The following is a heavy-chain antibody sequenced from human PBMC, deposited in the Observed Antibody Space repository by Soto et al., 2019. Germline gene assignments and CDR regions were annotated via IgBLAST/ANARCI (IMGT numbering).Heavy chain of an antibody. J-gene: IGHJ4*02. Sequence: PGGSLRLSCAASGFTFSSYAMSWVRQAPGKGLEWVSAISGSGGSTYYADSVKGRFTISRDNSKNTLYLQMNSLRAEDTAVYYCAKDPLYYDFWSGYSWFGKQQHGTYYFDYWGQGTLVTVSS. V-gene: IGHV3-23*01. CDR1: GFTFSSYA. D-gene: IGHD3-3*01. CDR2: ISGSGGST. CDR3: AKDPLYYDFWSGYSWFGKQQHGTYYFDY.